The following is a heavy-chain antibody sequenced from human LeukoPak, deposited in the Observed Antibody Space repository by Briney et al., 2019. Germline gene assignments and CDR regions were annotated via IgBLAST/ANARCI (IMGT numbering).Heavy chain of an antibody. D-gene: IGHD2-15*01. Sequence: SETLFLTCAIYGGSFSGYYWSWIRQPPGKGLEWIGEINHSGSTHYNPSLKSRVTISLDTSKNQFSLKLNSVTAADTAVYYCATEPGYCSGGRCYGGWFDPWGQGTLVIVSS. V-gene: IGHV4-34*01. J-gene: IGHJ5*02. CDR3: ATEPGYCSGGRCYGGWFDP. CDR1: GGSFSGYY. CDR2: INHSGST.